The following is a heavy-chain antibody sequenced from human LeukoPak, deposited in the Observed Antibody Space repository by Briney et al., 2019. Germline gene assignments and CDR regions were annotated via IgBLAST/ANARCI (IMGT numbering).Heavy chain of an antibody. J-gene: IGHJ4*02. V-gene: IGHV4-39*01. D-gene: IGHD3-10*01. CDR2: IYYSGST. CDR1: GGSISSSSYY. Sequence: PSGTLSLTCTVSGGSISSSSYYWGWIRQPPGKGLEWIGSIYYSGSTYYNPSLKSRVTISVDTSKNQFSLKLSSVTAADTAVYYCARLMVRGVKTQDYWGQGTLVTVSS. CDR3: ARLMVRGVKTQDY.